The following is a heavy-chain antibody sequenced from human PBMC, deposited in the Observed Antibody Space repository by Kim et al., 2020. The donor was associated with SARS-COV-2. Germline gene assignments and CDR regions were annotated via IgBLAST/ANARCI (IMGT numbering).Heavy chain of an antibody. D-gene: IGHD3-22*01. J-gene: IGHJ3*02. CDR2: ISGSGGST. CDR3: AKDREYYYDSSGYTNAFDI. V-gene: IGHV3-23*01. Sequence: GGSLRLSCAASGFTFSSYAMSWVRQAPGKGLEWVSAISGSGGSTYYADSVKGRFTISRDNSKNTLYLQMNSLRAEDTAVYYCAKDREYYYDSSGYTNAFDIWGQGTMVTVSS. CDR1: GFTFSSYA.